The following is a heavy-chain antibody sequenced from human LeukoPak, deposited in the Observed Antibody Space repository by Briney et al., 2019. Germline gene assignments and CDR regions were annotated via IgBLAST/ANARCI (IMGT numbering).Heavy chain of an antibody. J-gene: IGHJ4*02. D-gene: IGHD6-25*01. CDR2: IYYSGNT. CDR3: ARSSGTGTFSY. Sequence: PSETLSLTCSVSGGSISSYYWSWIRQPPGKGLEWIGYIYYSGNTDYNPSLKSRVTISVDTSKKQFSLKLSSVTAADTAVYYCARSSGTGTFSYWGQGTLVTVSS. CDR1: GGSISSYY. V-gene: IGHV4-59*08.